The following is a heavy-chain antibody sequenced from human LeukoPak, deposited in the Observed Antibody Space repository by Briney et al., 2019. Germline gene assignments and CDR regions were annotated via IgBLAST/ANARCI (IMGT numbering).Heavy chain of an antibody. V-gene: IGHV3-21*01. CDR3: ARGDRSAVFDY. CDR1: GFTFSSFN. D-gene: IGHD6-13*01. Sequence: GGSLRLSCAASGFTFSSFNMXWXRXAPGXGLEWVSSISSGRTYTYYADYVKGRFTISRENTKNSLFLQMNSLRAEDTAIYYCARGDRSAVFDYWGQGSLVTASS. CDR2: ISSGRTYT. J-gene: IGHJ4*02.